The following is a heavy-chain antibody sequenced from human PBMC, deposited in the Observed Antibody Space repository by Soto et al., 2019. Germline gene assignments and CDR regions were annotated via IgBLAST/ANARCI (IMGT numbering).Heavy chain of an antibody. D-gene: IGHD3-10*01. Sequence: QITLKESGPTLVKPTQTLTLTCTFSGFSLSTSGVGVGWIRQPPGKALEWLALIYWDDDKRYSPSLKSRLTIXXDTSKNQVVLTMPNMDPVDTATYFCAHRRGGIWFGEYRFDPWGQGTLVTVSS. CDR1: GFSLSTSGVG. CDR2: IYWDDDK. V-gene: IGHV2-5*02. CDR3: AHRRGGIWFGEYRFDP. J-gene: IGHJ5*02.